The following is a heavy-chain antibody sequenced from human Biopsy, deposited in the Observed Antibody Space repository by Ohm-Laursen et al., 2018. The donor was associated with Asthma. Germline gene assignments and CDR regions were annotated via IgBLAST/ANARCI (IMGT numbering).Heavy chain of an antibody. CDR2: IIPIFGTA. CDR3: ARSELPSYYYYCGMDV. D-gene: IGHD1-26*01. Sequence: SSVKVSCKASGGTFSSYAISWVRQAPGQGLEWMGGIIPIFGTANYAQKFQGRVTITADESTSTAYMELSSPRSEDTAVYYCARSELPSYYYYCGMDVWGQGTTVTVSS. CDR1: GGTFSSYA. J-gene: IGHJ6*02. V-gene: IGHV1-69*01.